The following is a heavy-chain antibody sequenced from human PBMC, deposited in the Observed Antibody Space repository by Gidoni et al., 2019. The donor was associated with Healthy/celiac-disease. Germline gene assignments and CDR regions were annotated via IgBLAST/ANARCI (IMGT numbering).Heavy chain of an antibody. Sequence: QVQLVESGGGVVQPGRSLRLSCAASGFTFSRYGMHWVRQAPGKGLEWVAVISYDGSNKYYADSVKGRFTISRDNSKNTLYLQMNSLRAEDTAVYYCAKDLPYCSSTSCYNRYYYYGMDVWGQGTTVTVSS. J-gene: IGHJ6*02. CDR2: ISYDGSNK. D-gene: IGHD2-2*02. V-gene: IGHV3-30*18. CDR3: AKDLPYCSSTSCYNRYYYYGMDV. CDR1: GFTFSRYG.